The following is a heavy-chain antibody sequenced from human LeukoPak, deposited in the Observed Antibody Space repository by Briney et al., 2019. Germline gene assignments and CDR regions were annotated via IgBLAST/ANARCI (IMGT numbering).Heavy chain of an antibody. D-gene: IGHD3-9*01. V-gene: IGHV4-59*01. CDR2: IYYSGST. J-gene: IGHJ4*02. Sequence: AETLSLTCTVSGVSISSYYWSWVRQPPGKGLEWVGNIYYSGSTNYNPSLKSRVTISVDTSKTQFSLTLSSVTAADTAVYYCAREDYDILTGYPSYYFDYWGQGTLVTVSS. CDR3: AREDYDILTGYPSYYFDY. CDR1: GVSISSYY.